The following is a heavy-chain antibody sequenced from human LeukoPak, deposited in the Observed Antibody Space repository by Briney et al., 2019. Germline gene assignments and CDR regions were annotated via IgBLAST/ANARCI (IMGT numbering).Heavy chain of an antibody. Sequence: ASVKVSCKASGYTFTRYDINWVRQATGQGLEWMGWMNPNSGNTGYAQKFQGRVTITRNTSISTAYMELSSLRSEDTAVYYCARVPAAMGYYYYYYMDVWGKGTTVTVSS. J-gene: IGHJ6*03. V-gene: IGHV1-8*03. CDR3: ARVPAAMGYYYYYYMDV. CDR2: MNPNSGNT. D-gene: IGHD2-2*01. CDR1: GYTFTRYD.